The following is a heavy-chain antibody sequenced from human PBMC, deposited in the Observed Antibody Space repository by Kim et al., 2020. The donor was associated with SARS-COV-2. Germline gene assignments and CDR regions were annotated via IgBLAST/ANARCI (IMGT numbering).Heavy chain of an antibody. CDR1: GYTFTSYA. CDR2: INAGNSNT. D-gene: IGHD3-22*01. Sequence: ASVKVSCKASGYTFTSYAMHWVRQAPGQRLEWMGWINAGNSNTKYSQKFQGRVTITRDTSASTAYMELSSLRSEDTAVYFCARLQYFYESGGYFDAFDIWGQGTLVIVSS. CDR3: ARLQYFYESGGYFDAFDI. V-gene: IGHV1-3*01. J-gene: IGHJ3*02.